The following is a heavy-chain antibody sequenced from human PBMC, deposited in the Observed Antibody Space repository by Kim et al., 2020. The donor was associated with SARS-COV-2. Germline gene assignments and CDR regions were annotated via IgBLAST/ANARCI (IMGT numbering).Heavy chain of an antibody. D-gene: IGHD3-10*01. CDR3: AKDISYYYGSEHAFDI. J-gene: IGHJ3*02. V-gene: IGHV3-9*01. Sequence: GGSLRLSCAASGFTFDDYAMHWVRQAPGKGLEWVSGISWNSGSIGYADSVKGRFTISRDNAKNSLYLQMNSLRAEDTALYYCAKDISYYYGSEHAFDILG. CDR2: ISWNSGSI. CDR1: GFTFDDYA.